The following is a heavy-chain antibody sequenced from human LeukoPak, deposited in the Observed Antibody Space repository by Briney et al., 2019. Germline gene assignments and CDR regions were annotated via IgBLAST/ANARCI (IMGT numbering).Heavy chain of an antibody. CDR2: IYYSGST. Sequence: SETLSLTCTVSGGSISSYYWSWIRQPPGKGLEWIGYIYYSGSTNYNPSLKSRVTISVDTSKNQFSLKLSSVTAADTAVYYCARYFFDSGNYFPFYFDYWGQGILVTVSS. J-gene: IGHJ4*02. CDR3: ARYFFDSGNYFPFYFDY. CDR1: GGSISSYY. V-gene: IGHV4-59*01. D-gene: IGHD3-10*01.